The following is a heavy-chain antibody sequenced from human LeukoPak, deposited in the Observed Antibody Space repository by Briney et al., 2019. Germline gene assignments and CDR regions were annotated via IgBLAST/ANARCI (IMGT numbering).Heavy chain of an antibody. CDR3: AKDYGSGSYADAVGY. J-gene: IGHJ4*02. V-gene: IGHV3-30*18. Sequence: GGSLRLSCAASGFTFSAYGMQWVRQAPGKGLEWVAVISYEGSNKYYADSVKGRFTISRDNSKNTLYLQMNSLRAEDTAVYYCAKDYGSGSYADAVGYWGQGTLVTVSS. CDR2: ISYEGSNK. D-gene: IGHD3-10*01. CDR1: GFTFSAYG.